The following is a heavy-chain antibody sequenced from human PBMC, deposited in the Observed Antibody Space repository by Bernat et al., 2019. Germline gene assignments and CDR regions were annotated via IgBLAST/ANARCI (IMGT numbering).Heavy chain of an antibody. J-gene: IGHJ4*02. Sequence: QVQLQESGPGLVKPSETLSLTCTVSGCPISSYYWSWIRQPPGKGLEWIGYIYYSGSTNYNPSLKSRFTISVDTSKNQFSLKLSSVTAADTAVYYCARHRAIFGVVFNFDYWGQGTLVTVSS. CDR2: IYYSGST. V-gene: IGHV4-59*08. CDR1: GCPISSYY. D-gene: IGHD3-3*01. CDR3: ARHRAIFGVVFNFDY.